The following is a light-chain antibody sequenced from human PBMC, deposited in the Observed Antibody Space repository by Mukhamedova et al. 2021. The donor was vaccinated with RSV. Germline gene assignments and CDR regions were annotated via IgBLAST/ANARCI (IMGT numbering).Light chain of an antibody. J-gene: IGKJ4*01. CDR3: QQYYSTPLT. Sequence: SVLYSSNNKNYLAWYQQKPGQPPKLLIYWASTRESGAPDRFSGSGSGTDFTLTISSLQAEDVAVYYCQQYYSTPLTFGGGTKV. CDR1: SVLYSSNNKNY. CDR2: WAS. V-gene: IGKV4-1*01.